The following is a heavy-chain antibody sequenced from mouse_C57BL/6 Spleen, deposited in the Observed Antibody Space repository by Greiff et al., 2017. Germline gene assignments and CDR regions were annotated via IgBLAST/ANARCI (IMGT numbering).Heavy chain of an antibody. CDR2: IHPNSGST. J-gene: IGHJ4*01. CDR1: GYTFTSYW. V-gene: IGHV1-64*01. CDR3: ARGRTYYDFAMDY. D-gene: IGHD2-4*01. Sequence: LQQPGAELVKPGASVKLSCKASGYTFTSYWMHWVKQRPGQGLEWIGMIHPNSGSTNYNEKFKSKATLTVDKSSSTAYMQLSSLTSEDSAVYYCARGRTYYDFAMDYWGQGTSVTVSS.